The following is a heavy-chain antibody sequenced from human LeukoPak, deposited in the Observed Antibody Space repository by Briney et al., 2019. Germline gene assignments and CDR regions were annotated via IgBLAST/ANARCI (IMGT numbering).Heavy chain of an antibody. D-gene: IGHD4-17*01. V-gene: IGHV3-53*01. J-gene: IGHJ2*01. Sequence: GGSLRLSCAASGFTVSSNYMSWVRQAPGKGLEWVSVIYSGGSTYYADSVKGRFTISRDNSKNTLYLQMNSLRAEDTAVYYCARDGSGDYIRYFDLWGRGTLVTVSS. CDR1: GFTVSSNY. CDR2: IYSGGST. CDR3: ARDGSGDYIRYFDL.